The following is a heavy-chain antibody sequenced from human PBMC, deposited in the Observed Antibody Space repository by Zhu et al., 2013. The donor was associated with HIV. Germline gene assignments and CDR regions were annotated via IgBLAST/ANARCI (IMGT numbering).Heavy chain of an antibody. CDR1: GGTFSSYA. Sequence: QVQLVQSGAEVKKPGSSVKVSCKASGGTFSSYAISWVRQAPGQGLEWMGGIIPIFGTANYAQKFQGRVTITADESTSTAYMELSSLRSEDTAVYYCAILSVVVVPEAEAFEWDYWGQGTLVTVSS. J-gene: IGHJ4*02. CDR2: IIPIFGTA. CDR3: AILSVVVVPEAEAFEWDY. D-gene: IGHD2-2*01. V-gene: IGHV1-69*12.